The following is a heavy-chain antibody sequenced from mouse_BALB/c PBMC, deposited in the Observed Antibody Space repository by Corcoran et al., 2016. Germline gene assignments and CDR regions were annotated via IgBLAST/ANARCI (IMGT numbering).Heavy chain of an antibody. CDR2: INPYNGGT. J-gene: IGHJ4*01. CDR3: ARRDGNLYYAMDY. Sequence: EVQLQQSGPELVKPGASMKISCKAAGYSFTGYTMNWVKQSHGNNLEWIGLINPYNGGTSYNQKFKGKATLTVDKSSSTAYMELLSRTSEDSAVYYCARRDGNLYYAMDYWGQGTSVTVSS. CDR1: GYSFTGYT. V-gene: IGHV1-18*01. D-gene: IGHD2-1*01.